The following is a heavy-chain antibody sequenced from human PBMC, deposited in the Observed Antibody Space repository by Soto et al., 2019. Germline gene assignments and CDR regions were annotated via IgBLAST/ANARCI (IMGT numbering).Heavy chain of an antibody. D-gene: IGHD6-13*01. CDR2: ISYDGSNK. CDR1: GFTFSSYG. J-gene: IGHJ4*02. CDR3: AKDRSSWYLET. V-gene: IGHV3-30*18. Sequence: GGSLRLSCAASGFTFSSYGMHWVRQAPGKGLEWVAVISYDGSNKYYADSVKGRFTISRDNSKNTLYLQMNSLRAEDTAVYYCAKDRSSWYLETWGQGTLVTVSS.